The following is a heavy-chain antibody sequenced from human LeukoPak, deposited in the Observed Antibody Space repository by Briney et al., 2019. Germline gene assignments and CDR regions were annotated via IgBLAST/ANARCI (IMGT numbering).Heavy chain of an antibody. D-gene: IGHD5-24*01. J-gene: IGHJ4*02. V-gene: IGHV3-23*01. CDR1: GFTFSTYA. CDR2: ISGSGGST. CDR3: VKSTGGGREYDY. Sequence: GGSLRLSCAASGFTFSTYAMSWVRQAPGEGLQWVSAISGSGGSTYYADSVKGRFTISRDNSKNTVYLQMNSLRAEDTAVYYCVKSTGGGREYDYWGQGTLVTVSS.